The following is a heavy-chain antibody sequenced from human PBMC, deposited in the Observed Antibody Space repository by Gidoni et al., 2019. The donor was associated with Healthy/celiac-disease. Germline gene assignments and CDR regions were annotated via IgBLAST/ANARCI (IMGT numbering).Heavy chain of an antibody. V-gene: IGHV4-38-2*02. Sequence: QVQLQESGPGLVKPSETLSLTCTVSGYSISSGYYWGWIRQPPGKGLEWIGSIYHSGSTYYNPSLKSRVTISVDTSKNQFSLKLSSVTAADTAVYYCAGEGAHYYDSSGYYGSTSFPDYWGQGTLVTVSS. CDR1: GYSISSGYY. D-gene: IGHD3-22*01. CDR3: AGEGAHYYDSSGYYGSTSFPDY. J-gene: IGHJ4*02. CDR2: IYHSGST.